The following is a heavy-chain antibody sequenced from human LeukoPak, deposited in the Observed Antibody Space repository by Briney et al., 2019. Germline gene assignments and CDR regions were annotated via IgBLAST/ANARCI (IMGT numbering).Heavy chain of an antibody. Sequence: ASVKVSCKASGYTFTSYDINWVRQATGQGLEWMGWMNPNSGNTGYAQKFQGRVTMTRNTSISTAYMELSSLRSEDTAVYYCARSITMVRGQGGGYYYYYMDVWGKGTTVTISS. V-gene: IGHV1-8*01. CDR3: ARSITMVRGQGGGYYYYYMDV. D-gene: IGHD3-10*01. CDR1: GYTFTSYD. CDR2: MNPNSGNT. J-gene: IGHJ6*03.